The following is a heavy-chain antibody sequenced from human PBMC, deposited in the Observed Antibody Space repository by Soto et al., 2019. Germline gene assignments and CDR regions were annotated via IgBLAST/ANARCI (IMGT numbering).Heavy chain of an antibody. J-gene: IGHJ3*02. CDR2: ISYDGSDK. V-gene: IGHV3-30-3*01. D-gene: IGHD6-19*01. CDR1: GFTFSTYA. Sequence: PGGSLRLSCAASGFTFSTYAMEWVRQAPGKGLDRVALISYDGSDKYYADSVKGRFTISRDKSENTLYLQMNSLIAEDTAVYYCAEDPRQEGGWYGADAFHIWGQGTMVTVSS. CDR3: AEDPRQEGGWYGADAFHI.